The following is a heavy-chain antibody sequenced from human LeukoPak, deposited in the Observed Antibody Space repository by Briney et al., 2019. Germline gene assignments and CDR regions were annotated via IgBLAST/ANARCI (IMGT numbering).Heavy chain of an antibody. CDR2: ISNSSTAT. J-gene: IGHJ4*02. CDR3: ARTVSY. Sequence: GGSLRLSCVASGFSFSSYSMNWIRQAPGKGLEWVSYISNSSTATQYADSVRGRFTISRDNAKNSLYLQMNSLRVEDTAVYYCARTVSYWGQGTLVAVSS. V-gene: IGHV3-48*04. CDR1: GFSFSSYS. D-gene: IGHD4-17*01.